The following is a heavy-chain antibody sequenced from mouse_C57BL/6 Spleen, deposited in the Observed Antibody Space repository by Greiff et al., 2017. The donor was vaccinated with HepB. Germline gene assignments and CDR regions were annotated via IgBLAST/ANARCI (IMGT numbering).Heavy chain of an antibody. Sequence: QVQLQQSGAELARPGASVKLSCKASGYTFTSYGISWVKQRTGQGLEWIGEIYPRSGNTYYNEKFKGKATLTADKSSSTAYMELRSLTSEDSAVYFCARKPPLAGYDVYAMDYWGQGTSVTVSS. CDR2: IYPRSGNT. J-gene: IGHJ4*01. V-gene: IGHV1-81*01. CDR1: GYTFTSYG. D-gene: IGHD2-2*01. CDR3: ARKPPLAGYDVYAMDY.